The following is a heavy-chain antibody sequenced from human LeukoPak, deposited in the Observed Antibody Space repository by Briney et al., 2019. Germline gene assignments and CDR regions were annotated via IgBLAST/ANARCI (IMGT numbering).Heavy chain of an antibody. J-gene: IGHJ5*02. Sequence: SETLSLTCAVYGGSFSGYYWSWIRQPPGKGLEWIGEINHSGSTNYNPSLKSRVTISVDTSKNQFSLKLSSVTAADTAVYYCARSFRYSGSHGPNWFDPWGQGTLVTVSS. CDR1: GGSFSGYY. CDR2: INHSGST. D-gene: IGHD1-26*01. V-gene: IGHV4-34*01. CDR3: ARSFRYSGSHGPNWFDP.